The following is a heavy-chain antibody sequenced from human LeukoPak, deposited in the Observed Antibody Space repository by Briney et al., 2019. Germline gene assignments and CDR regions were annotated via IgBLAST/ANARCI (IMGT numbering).Heavy chain of an antibody. D-gene: IGHD4-11*01. J-gene: IGHJ4*02. CDR2: ISYDGSNK. CDR3: AKDLSTVTTGPFDY. V-gene: IGHV3-30*18. Sequence: GGSLRLSCAASGFTFSSYGMHWVRQAPGKGLGWVAVISYDGSNKYYADSVKGRFTISRDNSKNTLYLQMNSLRAEDTAVYYCAKDLSTVTTGPFDYWGQGTLVTVSS. CDR1: GFTFSSYG.